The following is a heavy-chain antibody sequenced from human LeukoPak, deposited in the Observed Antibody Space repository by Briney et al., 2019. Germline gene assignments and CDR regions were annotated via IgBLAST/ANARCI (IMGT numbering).Heavy chain of an antibody. CDR3: ARGRSSMVRGYYYYYMDV. V-gene: IGHV4-59*01. CDR1: GGSITSYP. CDR2: IYYSGST. Sequence: SETLSLTCTVSGGSITSYPWNWFRQPPGKGLEWIGYIYYSGSTNYNPSLKSRVTISVDTSKNQFSLKLNSVTAADTAVYYCARGRSSMVRGYYYYYMDVWGKGTTVTISS. J-gene: IGHJ6*03. D-gene: IGHD3-10*01.